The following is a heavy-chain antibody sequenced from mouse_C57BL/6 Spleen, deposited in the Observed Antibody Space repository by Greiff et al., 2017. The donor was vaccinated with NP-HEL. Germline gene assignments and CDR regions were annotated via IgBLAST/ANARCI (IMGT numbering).Heavy chain of an antibody. J-gene: IGHJ4*01. V-gene: IGHV1-5*01. CDR1: GYTFTSYW. D-gene: IGHD2-1*01. CDR3: TRLSYYGNYDAMDD. CDR2: IYPGNSDT. Sequence: VQLQQSGTVLARPGASVKMSCKTSGYTFTSYWMHWVKQRPGQGLEWIGAIYPGNSDTSYNQQFKGKATLTAVTSASTAYMERSSLTNEDSAVYYGTRLSYYGNYDAMDDWGQGTSGTVSS.